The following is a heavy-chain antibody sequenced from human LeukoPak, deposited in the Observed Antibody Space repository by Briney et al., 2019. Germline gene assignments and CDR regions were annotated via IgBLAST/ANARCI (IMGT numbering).Heavy chain of an antibody. D-gene: IGHD3-10*01. CDR2: MNPNSGNT. CDR1: GYTFTSYD. J-gene: IGHJ5*02. V-gene: IGHV1-8*03. CDR3: ARGPKGSGSYVWFDP. Sequence: ASVKVSCKASGYTFTSYDINWVRQATGQGLEWMGWMNPNSGNTGYAQKFQGRVTITRNTSISTAYMELSRLRSDDTAVYYCARGPKGSGSYVWFDPWGQGTLVTVSS.